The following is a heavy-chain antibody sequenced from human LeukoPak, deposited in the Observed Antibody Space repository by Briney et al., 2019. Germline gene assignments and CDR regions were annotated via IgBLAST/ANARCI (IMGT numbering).Heavy chain of an antibody. CDR1: GGSISDFY. V-gene: IGHV4-4*07. Sequence: SETLSLTCSVSGGSISDFYWSWIRQPAGKGLEWIGRIYSSGNTNYNPSLKSRVTVSLDASKNQFSLKLSSLTAADTAVYYCARGCSSTSCWLRMDVWGQGTTVTVSS. J-gene: IGHJ6*02. D-gene: IGHD2-2*01. CDR2: IYSSGNT. CDR3: ARGCSSTSCWLRMDV.